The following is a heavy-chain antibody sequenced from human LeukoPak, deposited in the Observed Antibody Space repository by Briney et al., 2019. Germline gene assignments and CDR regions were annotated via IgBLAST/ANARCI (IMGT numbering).Heavy chain of an antibody. CDR3: ARTDSSGYYYFDY. CDR1: GGSISSGGYY. J-gene: IGHJ4*02. V-gene: IGHV4-31*03. D-gene: IGHD3-22*01. CDR2: IYYSGST. Sequence: SETLSLTCTVSGGSISSGGYYLSWIRQHPGKGLEWIGYIYYSGSTYYNPSLKSRVTISVDTSKNQFSLKLSSVTAADTAVYYCARTDSSGYYYFDYWGQGTLVTTSS.